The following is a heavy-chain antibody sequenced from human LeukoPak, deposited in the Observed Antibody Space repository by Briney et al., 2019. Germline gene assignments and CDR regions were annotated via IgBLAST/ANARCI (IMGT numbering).Heavy chain of an antibody. V-gene: IGHV3-7*01. D-gene: IGHD3-3*01. Sequence: GGSLRLSCAASGLTFSTYWMSWVRQAPGKGLEWVANINQDGSERYYVDSVKGRFTISRDNAKKSLYLQMNGLRVDDTAVYYCASDGGPFDNWGQGTLVTVSS. CDR2: INQDGSER. CDR3: ASDGGPFDN. J-gene: IGHJ4*02. CDR1: GLTFSTYW.